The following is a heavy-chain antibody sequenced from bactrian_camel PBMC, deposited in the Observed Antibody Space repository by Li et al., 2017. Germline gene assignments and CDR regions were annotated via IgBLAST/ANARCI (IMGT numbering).Heavy chain of an antibody. D-gene: IGHD7*01. J-gene: IGHJ6*01. CDR2: FTTRARST. CDR3: AAQHGNCLETNPARYNT. CDR1: GYTFTGFIC. Sequence: QVQLVESGGDSVQAGGSLRLSCAASGYTFTGFICVAWFRQPPGKEREGVASFTTRARSTDYADSVKGRFTISQDNSKNTVYLQMNSLKPEDTAMYYCAAQHGNCLETNPARYNTWAQGTQVTVS. V-gene: IGHV3S1*01.